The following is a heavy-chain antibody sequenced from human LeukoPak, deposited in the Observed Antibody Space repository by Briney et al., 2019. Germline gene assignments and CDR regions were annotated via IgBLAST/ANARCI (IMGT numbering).Heavy chain of an antibody. V-gene: IGHV1-46*01. CDR2: IDPSGGST. J-gene: IGHJ4*02. CDR1: GYTFTSYH. CDR3: AKLATAGTAHYYFDY. D-gene: IGHD6-13*01. Sequence: ASVKVSCKASGYTFTSYHMHWVRQAPGQGLEIMGIIDPSGGSTTYAQKFQGRVTMTRDTSTSTVYMELSSLRSEDTAVYYCAKLATAGTAHYYFDYWGQGTLVTVSS.